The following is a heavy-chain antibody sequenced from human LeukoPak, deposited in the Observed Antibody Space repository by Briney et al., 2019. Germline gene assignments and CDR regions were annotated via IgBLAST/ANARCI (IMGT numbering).Heavy chain of an antibody. CDR3: ARDLKFLWFGELFRWFDP. V-gene: IGHV1-2*02. D-gene: IGHD3-10*01. CDR1: GYTFTGYY. Sequence: ASVKVSCKASGYTFTGYYMHWVRQAPGQGLEWMGWINPNSGGTNYAQKFQGRVTMTRDTSISTAYMELSRLRSDDTAVYYCARDLKFLWFGELFRWFDPWGQGTLVTVSS. CDR2: INPNSGGT. J-gene: IGHJ5*02.